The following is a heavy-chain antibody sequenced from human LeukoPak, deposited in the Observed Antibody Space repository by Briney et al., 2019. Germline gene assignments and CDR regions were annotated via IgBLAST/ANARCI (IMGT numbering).Heavy chain of an antibody. CDR1: GGPISSYY. D-gene: IGHD5-18*01. CDR3: ARLGNSCGPFDS. J-gene: IGHJ4*02. V-gene: IGHV4-59*12. CDR2: IYYGGST. Sequence: SETLSLTCTLSGGPISSYYWSWMPQPPGKAVEWIGNIYYGGSTSYNPSLKSRVTISVDTSKNQTSLKLSSVTAADTAVYYCARLGNSCGPFDSWGQGTLVTVSS.